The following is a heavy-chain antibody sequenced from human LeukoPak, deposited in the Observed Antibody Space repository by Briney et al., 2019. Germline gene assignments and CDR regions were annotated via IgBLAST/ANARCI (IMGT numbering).Heavy chain of an antibody. V-gene: IGHV3-43*01. CDR1: GFTFDDYT. D-gene: IGHD3-22*01. J-gene: IGHJ4*02. CDR3: AKEAVGGYYDSSGSFDY. CDR2: ISWDGGST. Sequence: PGGSLRLSCAASGFTFDDYTMHWVRQAPGKGLEWVSLISWDGGSTYYADSVKGRFTISRDNSKNSLYLQMNSLRTEDTALYYCAKEAVGGYYDSSGSFDYWGQGTLVTVSS.